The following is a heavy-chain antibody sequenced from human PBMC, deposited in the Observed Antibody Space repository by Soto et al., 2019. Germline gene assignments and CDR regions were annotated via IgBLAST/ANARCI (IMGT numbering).Heavy chain of an antibody. CDR1: GCPFSSYA. D-gene: IGHD6-19*01. CDR2: ISSTSSYT. V-gene: IGHV3-21*01. J-gene: IGHJ4*02. Sequence: RSLILSGEACGCPFSSYAMTCVRQTQEKGLEWVSSISSTSSYTHYSDSVKGRFTISRDNANNSLFLQMNSLRAEDTATYYCARDLALAGNYWGQGVLVTVSS. CDR3: ARDLALAGNY.